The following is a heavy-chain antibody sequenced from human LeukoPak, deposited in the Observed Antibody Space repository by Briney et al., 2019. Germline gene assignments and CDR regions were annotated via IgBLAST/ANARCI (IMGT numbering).Heavy chain of an antibody. CDR3: ARVRTRYYADY. J-gene: IGHJ4*02. D-gene: IGHD3-22*01. Sequence: SETLSLTCTVSGGSISSSSYYWGWIRQPPGKGLERIGSIYYSGSTYYNPSLKSRVTISVDTSKNQFSLKLSSVTAADTAVYYCARVRTRYYADYWGQGTLVTVSS. CDR2: IYYSGST. CDR1: GGSISSSSYY. V-gene: IGHV4-39*07.